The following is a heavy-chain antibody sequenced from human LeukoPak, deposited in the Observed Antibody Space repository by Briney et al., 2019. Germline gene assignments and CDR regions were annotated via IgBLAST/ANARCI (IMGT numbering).Heavy chain of an antibody. CDR2: IKQDGSEK. Sequence: PGGSLRLSCAASGFTFRSYWMSWVRQAPGKGREWVANIKQDGSEKYYVDSVKGRFTISRDNAKNSLYLQMNSLRAEDTAVYYCARLDYYGSGSYQVDYWGQGTLVTVSS. J-gene: IGHJ4*02. D-gene: IGHD3-10*01. CDR1: GFTFRSYW. V-gene: IGHV3-7*03. CDR3: ARLDYYGSGSYQVDY.